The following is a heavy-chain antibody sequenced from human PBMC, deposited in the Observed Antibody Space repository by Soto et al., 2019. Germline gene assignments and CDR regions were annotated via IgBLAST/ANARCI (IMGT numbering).Heavy chain of an antibody. V-gene: IGHV2-5*02. CDR2: IYWDVDK. CDR1: GFSLSTSGVA. J-gene: IGHJ5*02. Sequence: QITLKESGPTLVNPTQTLTLTCTFSGFSLSTSGVAVGWIRQPPGKALEWLALIYWDVDKRYSPSLKSRLTITKDTSKNQVVLTMTNMDPVDTATYYCAHRPPERGLATFDPWGQGTLVTVSS. D-gene: IGHD1-1*01. CDR3: AHRPPERGLATFDP.